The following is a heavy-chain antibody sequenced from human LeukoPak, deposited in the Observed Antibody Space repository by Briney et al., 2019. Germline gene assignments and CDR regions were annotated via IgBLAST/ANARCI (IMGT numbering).Heavy chain of an antibody. CDR3: ARDRLGGDLTGESLY. CDR1: GYPFDNFG. J-gene: IGHJ4*02. CDR2: ISAYNGNT. Sequence: GAAEKVSCKASGYPFDNFGLTWVRQAPGQGLEWMGWISAYNGNTHYAQKFRDRLTMTTDTSTRTAYLELRSLKSDDTAVYYCARDRLGGDLTGESLYWGQGTLVTVSS. V-gene: IGHV1-18*01. D-gene: IGHD4-17*01.